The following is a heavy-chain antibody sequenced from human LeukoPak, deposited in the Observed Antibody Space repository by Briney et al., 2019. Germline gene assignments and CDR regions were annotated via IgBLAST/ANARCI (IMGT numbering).Heavy chain of an antibody. V-gene: IGHV1-18*01. CDR2: ISAYNGNT. D-gene: IGHD3-22*01. J-gene: IGHJ4*02. CDR1: GYTFTSYG. Sequence: ASVNVSCKASGYTFTSYGISWVRHAPGQGLEWLGWISAYNGNTNYAQTLQGRVTLTTDKSTTTAYMELRSLRSDDTAVYYCARDTYFDTTPLDYWGQGTLVTVSS. CDR3: ARDTYFDTTPLDY.